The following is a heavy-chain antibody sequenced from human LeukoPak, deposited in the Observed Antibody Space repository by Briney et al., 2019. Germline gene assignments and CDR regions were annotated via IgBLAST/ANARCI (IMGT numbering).Heavy chain of an antibody. V-gene: IGHV3-30*18. CDR1: GFTFSSYG. D-gene: IGHD2-2*01. J-gene: IGHJ4*02. CDR3: AKGSYQLRGDY. Sequence: PGRSLRLSCAASGFTFSSYGMHWVRQAPGKGLERVAVISYDGSNKYYADSVKGRFTISRDNSKNTLYLQMNSLRAEDTAVYYCAKGSYQLRGDYWGQGTLVTVSS. CDR2: ISYDGSNK.